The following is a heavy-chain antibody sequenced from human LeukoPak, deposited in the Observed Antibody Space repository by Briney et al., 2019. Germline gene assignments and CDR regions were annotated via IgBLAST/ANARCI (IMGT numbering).Heavy chain of an antibody. J-gene: IGHJ4*02. CDR3: ARELNGYGYYFFDY. CDR1: GFPFTLYN. Sequence: GGSLRLSCEVSGFPFTLYNMNRVRQAPGKGLEWLSYISSSTNTIYYADSVKGRFTISRDNAKNSLYLQMNGLGAEDTAVYYCARELNGYGYYFFDYWGPGTLVTVSS. V-gene: IGHV3-48*04. D-gene: IGHD3-16*01. CDR2: ISSSTNTI.